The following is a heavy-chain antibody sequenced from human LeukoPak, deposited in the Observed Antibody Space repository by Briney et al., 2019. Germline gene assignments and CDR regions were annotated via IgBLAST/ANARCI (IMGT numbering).Heavy chain of an antibody. CDR3: ARSLYYYDSSGYVDY. J-gene: IGHJ4*02. Sequence: SETLSLTCTVSGGSISSGSYYWSWIRQPAGKGLEWIGRIYTSGSTNYNPSLKSRVTISVDTSKNQFSLKLSSVTAADTAVYYCARSLYYYDSSGYVDYWGQGTLVTVPS. V-gene: IGHV4-61*02. CDR1: GGSISSGSYY. D-gene: IGHD3-22*01. CDR2: IYTSGST.